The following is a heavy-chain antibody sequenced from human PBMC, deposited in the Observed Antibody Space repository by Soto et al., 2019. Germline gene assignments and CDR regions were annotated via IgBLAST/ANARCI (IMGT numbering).Heavy chain of an antibody. D-gene: IGHD4-17*01. V-gene: IGHV3-23*01. CDR2: ISGSGGST. CDR1: GFTFSSYA. Sequence: EVQLLESGGGLVQPGGSLRLSCAASGFTFSSYAMSWVRQAPGKGLEWVSAISGSGGSTYYADSVKGRFTISRDNSKNTLYLQMNSLIAEDTAVYYCAKGPYGDYESEDNYYYYGMDVWGQGTTVTVSS. J-gene: IGHJ6*02. CDR3: AKGPYGDYESEDNYYYYGMDV.